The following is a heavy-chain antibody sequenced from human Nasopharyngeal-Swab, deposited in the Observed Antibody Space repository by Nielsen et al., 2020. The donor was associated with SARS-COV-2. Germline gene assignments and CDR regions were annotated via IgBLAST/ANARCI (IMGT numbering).Heavy chain of an antibody. V-gene: IGHV4-39*01. CDR2: IYFRGNT. CDR1: DASISGNNYY. Sequence: SETLSLTCTVSDASISGNNYYWGWVRQPPGKGLEWIGNIYFRGNTYYNPTLRGRVTLSVDTSKISLRLSSVTAADTAVYYCVSWTSTVKCLGDCYYYYYYHTDVWGKGTTVTVSS. D-gene: IGHD2-21*02. CDR3: VSWTSTVKCLGDCYYYYYYHTDV. J-gene: IGHJ6*03.